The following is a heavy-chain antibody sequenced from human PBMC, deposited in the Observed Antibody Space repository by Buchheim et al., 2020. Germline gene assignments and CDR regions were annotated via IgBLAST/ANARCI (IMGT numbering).Heavy chain of an antibody. CDR2: TYYRSKWYN. Sequence: QVQLQQSGPGLVKPSQTLSLTCAISEDSVSSNSTAWNWIRQSPSRGLEWLGRTYYRSKWYNDYSVSVKSRITINPDTSKNQFSLQLNSVTPEDTAVYYCARDFAAYSSSWAIYYYYAMDVWGQGTT. V-gene: IGHV6-1*01. CDR1: EDSVSSNSTA. D-gene: IGHD6-13*01. J-gene: IGHJ6*02. CDR3: ARDFAAYSSSWAIYYYYAMDV.